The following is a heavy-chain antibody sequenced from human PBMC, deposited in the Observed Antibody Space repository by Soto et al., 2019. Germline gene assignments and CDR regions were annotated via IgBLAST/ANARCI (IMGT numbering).Heavy chain of an antibody. J-gene: IGHJ2*01. D-gene: IGHD2-21*01. Sequence: EEQLLESGGGVVQRGGSLRLSCAASGFIFSNYAMTWVRQAPGKGLEWVSRISGRGGSTYYADFVKGRLTMSRDNSKNTLYLQMNSLSAEDTAIYYCARRAGGAVVWYYDLWGRGTLVTV. CDR2: ISGRGGST. CDR1: GFIFSNYA. V-gene: IGHV3-23*01. CDR3: ARRAGGAVVWYYDL.